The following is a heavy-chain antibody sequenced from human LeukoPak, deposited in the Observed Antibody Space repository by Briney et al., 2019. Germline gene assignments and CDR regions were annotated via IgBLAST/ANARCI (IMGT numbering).Heavy chain of an antibody. V-gene: IGHV3-30*04. CDR3: ARDMAYGDYGD. J-gene: IGHJ4*02. CDR1: GFTFSSYT. Sequence: GGSLRLSCAASGFTFSSYTMHWVRQAPGKGLEWVASISHDGGNKFSADSVKGRFSISRDNSKNTLYLQMNSLRAGDTAVYYCARDMAYGDYGDWGQGTLVTVSS. CDR2: ISHDGGNK. D-gene: IGHD4-17*01.